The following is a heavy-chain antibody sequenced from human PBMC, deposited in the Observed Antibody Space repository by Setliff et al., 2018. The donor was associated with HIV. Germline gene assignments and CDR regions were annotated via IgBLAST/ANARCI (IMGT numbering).Heavy chain of an antibody. CDR2: IQQDGDEI. CDR1: GFTFSTYW. D-gene: IGHD4-4*01. CDR3: VRDITTCWDV. V-gene: IGHV3-7*01. J-gene: IGHJ6*02. Sequence: GGSLRLSCAASGFTFSTYWMTWVRQAPGQGLEWVANIQQDGDEIYYLDSVKGRFTISRDNAKNSLYLQMVSLRVEDTAVYYCVRDITTCWDVWGQGTTVTVSS.